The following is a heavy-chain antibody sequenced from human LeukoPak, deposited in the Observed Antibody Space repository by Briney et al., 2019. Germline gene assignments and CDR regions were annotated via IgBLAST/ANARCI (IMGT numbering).Heavy chain of an antibody. V-gene: IGHV1-69*04. Sequence: SVKVSCKASGGTFSSYAISWVRQAPGQGLEWMGRIIPILGIANYAQKFQGRVTITADKSTSTAYMELSSLRSGDTAVYYCARVNGYYGLGGAFDIWGQGTMVTVSS. J-gene: IGHJ3*02. CDR3: ARVNGYYGLGGAFDI. D-gene: IGHD3-22*01. CDR1: GGTFSSYA. CDR2: IIPILGIA.